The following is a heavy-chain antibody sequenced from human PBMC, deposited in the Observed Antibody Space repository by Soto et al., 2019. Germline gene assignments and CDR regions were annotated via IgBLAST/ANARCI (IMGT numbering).Heavy chain of an antibody. CDR3: ASLYCSSTSCYINDYYYYGMDV. CDR2: INPNSGGT. J-gene: IGHJ6*02. CDR1: GYTFTGYY. V-gene: IGHV1-2*02. D-gene: IGHD2-2*02. Sequence: QVQLVQSGAEVKKPGASVKVSCKASGYTFTGYYMHWVRQAPGQGLEWMGWINPNSGGTNYAQKFQGRVTITRETSKSTTYMELSRLRSDDTAVYYCASLYCSSTSCYINDYYYYGMDVWGQGTTVTVSS.